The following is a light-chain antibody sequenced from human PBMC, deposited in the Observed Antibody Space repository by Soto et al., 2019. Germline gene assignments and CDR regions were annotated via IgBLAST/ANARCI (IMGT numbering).Light chain of an antibody. Sequence: EIVLTQYTGTMALSPGERCSLSCMASQSVSSSYLAWYQQKPGQAPRLLIYGASSRATGIPDRFSGSGSGTDFTLTISSLEPEDFAVYYCQQRSNRPPITVGPVTRLEIK. CDR2: GAS. J-gene: IGKJ5*01. V-gene: IGKV3D-20*02. CDR3: QQRSNRPPIT. CDR1: QSVSSSY.